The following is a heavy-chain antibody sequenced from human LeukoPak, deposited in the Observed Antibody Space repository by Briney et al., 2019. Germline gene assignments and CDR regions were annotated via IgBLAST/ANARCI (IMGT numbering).Heavy chain of an antibody. Sequence: GGSLRLSCVASGFTFSRYDMHWVRQAPGKGLQWVAVISFDGGNEIYADSVKGRFTISRDNSKNTLYLQMNSLRAEDTAIYYCARDSRITMIMGYEDYWGQGTLVTVSS. CDR2: ISFDGGNE. J-gene: IGHJ4*02. CDR1: GFTFSRYD. CDR3: ARDSRITMIMGYEDY. D-gene: IGHD3-22*01. V-gene: IGHV3-30-3*01.